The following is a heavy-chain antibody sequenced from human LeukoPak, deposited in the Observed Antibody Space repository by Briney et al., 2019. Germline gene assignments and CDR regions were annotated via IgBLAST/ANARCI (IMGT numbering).Heavy chain of an antibody. CDR1: GFTFDDYA. CDR2: ISWNSGSM. Sequence: SLRLSCAASGFTFDDYAMHWVRQAPGKGLEWVSGISWNSGSMGYADSVKGRFTISRDNAKNSLYLQMNSLRAEDTALYYCAKAGKDYDFWSGYGDWGQGTLVTVSS. D-gene: IGHD3-3*01. V-gene: IGHV3-9*01. J-gene: IGHJ4*02. CDR3: AKAGKDYDFWSGYGD.